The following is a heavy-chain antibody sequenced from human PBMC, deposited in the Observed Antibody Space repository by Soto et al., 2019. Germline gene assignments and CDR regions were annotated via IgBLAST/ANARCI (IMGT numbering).Heavy chain of an antibody. J-gene: IGHJ6*02. D-gene: IGHD3-10*01. CDR3: ARGAWFGENYGMDV. CDR1: GGTFSSYT. V-gene: IGHV1-69*02. CDR2: IIPMLGIA. Sequence: QVQLVQSGAEVKKPGSSVKVSCKASGGTFSSYTISWVRQAPGLGLEWMGRIIPMLGIANYAQKFXGXVXXTADKSTSTAYMELSSLRSEDTAVYYCARGAWFGENYGMDVWGQGTTVTVSS.